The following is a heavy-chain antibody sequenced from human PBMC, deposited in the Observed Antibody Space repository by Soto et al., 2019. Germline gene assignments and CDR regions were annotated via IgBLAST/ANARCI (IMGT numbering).Heavy chain of an antibody. J-gene: IGHJ5*01. CDR3: AKEGMWGGDALEAKWLDS. CDR1: EFTFEDYA. D-gene: IGHD2-21*02. CDR2: ISWNSGRI. V-gene: IGHV3-9*01. Sequence: MQLVESGGGLVQPGRSLRLSCTASEFTFEDYAIHWVRQAPGKGLEWVSTISWNSGRIDYADSVKGRFTVSRDNAKQSLYLQMNSLRPEDTALYYCAKEGMWGGDALEAKWLDSWGQGALVTVSS.